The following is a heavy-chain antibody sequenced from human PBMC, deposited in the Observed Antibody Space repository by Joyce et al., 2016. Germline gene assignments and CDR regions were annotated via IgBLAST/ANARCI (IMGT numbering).Heavy chain of an antibody. J-gene: IGHJ4*02. Sequence: QVQLQQWGAGLLKPSETLSLTCAVSGGPFRGFFWTWVRQPPGKGLEGIGDINNCGVTHYNPSLKTRVTFSVDTSKNQFSLKLTSLSAADTAVYYCARSQWLAPLMYWGQGTPVTVSS. V-gene: IGHV4-34*01. D-gene: IGHD6-19*01. CDR2: INNCGVT. CDR3: ARSQWLAPLMY. CDR1: GGPFRGFF.